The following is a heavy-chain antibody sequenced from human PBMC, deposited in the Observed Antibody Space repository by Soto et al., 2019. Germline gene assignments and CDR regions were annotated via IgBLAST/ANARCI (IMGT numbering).Heavy chain of an antibody. D-gene: IGHD3-10*01. J-gene: IGHJ6*04. CDR1: GVTLSGRS. CDR2: IDNAGTDL. V-gene: IGHV3-74*01. Sequence: EVQLVESGGGLVQPGGSLRLSCAASGVTLSGRSMHWVRQAPGEGLVWVSGIDNAGTDLTYADSVKGRFTSSRDNAKNMLYIQMNSLRVEDTAVYYCARGWFGPDVWGKGTPVTVSS. CDR3: ARGWFGPDV.